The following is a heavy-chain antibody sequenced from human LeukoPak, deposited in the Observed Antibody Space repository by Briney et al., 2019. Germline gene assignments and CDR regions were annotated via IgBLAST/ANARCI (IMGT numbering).Heavy chain of an antibody. J-gene: IGHJ4*02. D-gene: IGHD6-13*01. Sequence: ASVKVSCKASGYTFTSYGISWVRQAPGQGLEWMGWISAYNGNTNYAQKLQGRVTMTTDTSTSTAYMELRSLRSDDTAVYYCASASRIAAADYSLDYWGQGTLVTVSS. CDR1: GYTFTSYG. CDR2: ISAYNGNT. V-gene: IGHV1-18*01. CDR3: ASASRIAAADYSLDY.